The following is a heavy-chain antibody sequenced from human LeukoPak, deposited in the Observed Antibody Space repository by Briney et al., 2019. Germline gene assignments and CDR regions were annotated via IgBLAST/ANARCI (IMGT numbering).Heavy chain of an antibody. Sequence: LTGGSLRLSCAASGFTFSDYWMSWVRQAPGKGLEWVSYISSSSSTIYYADSVKGRFTISRDNAKNSLYLQMNSLRDEDTAVYYCARTLHSSDWLRSSSHDDYWGQGTLVTVSS. V-gene: IGHV3-48*02. J-gene: IGHJ4*02. CDR1: GFTFSDYW. D-gene: IGHD6-19*01. CDR3: ARTLHSSDWLRSSSHDDY. CDR2: ISSSSSTI.